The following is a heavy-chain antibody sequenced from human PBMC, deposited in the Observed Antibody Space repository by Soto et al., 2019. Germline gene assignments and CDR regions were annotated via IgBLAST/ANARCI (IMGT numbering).Heavy chain of an antibody. Sequence: KSSETLSLTCTVSGGSISSYYWSWIRQPPGKGLEWIGYIYYSGSTNYNPSLKSRVTISVDTSKNRFSLKLSSVTAADTAVYYCARVAPRYCSSTSCYVYYYYGMDVWGQGTTVTVS. CDR1: GGSISSYY. V-gene: IGHV4-59*01. CDR2: IYYSGST. D-gene: IGHD2-2*01. J-gene: IGHJ6*02. CDR3: ARVAPRYCSSTSCYVYYYYGMDV.